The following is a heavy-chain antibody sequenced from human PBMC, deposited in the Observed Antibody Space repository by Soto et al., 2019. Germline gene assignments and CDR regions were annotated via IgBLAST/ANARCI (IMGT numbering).Heavy chain of an antibody. J-gene: IGHJ4*02. CDR3: ARVDGPKQYYDFWSGYYTVDY. Sequence: SSETLSLTCTVSGGSISSGDYYWSWIRQPPGKGLEWIGYIYYSGSTYYNPSLKSRVTISVDTSKNQFSLKLSSVTAADTAVYYCARVDGPKQYYDFWSGYYTVDYWGQGTLVTVTA. CDR1: GGSISSGDYY. V-gene: IGHV4-30-4*01. CDR2: IYYSGST. D-gene: IGHD3-3*01.